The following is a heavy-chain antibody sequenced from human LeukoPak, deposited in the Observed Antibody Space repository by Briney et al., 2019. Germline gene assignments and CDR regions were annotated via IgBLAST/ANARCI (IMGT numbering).Heavy chain of an antibody. CDR1: GYTFTSYY. J-gene: IGHJ6*03. CDR2: INPSGGST. CDR3: ARDRGVAYYYYYYMDV. D-gene: IGHD2-15*01. Sequence: ASVKVSCKASGYTFTSYYMHWVRQAPGQGLEWMGIINPSGGSTSYAQKFQGRVTMTRDMSTSTVYMELSSLRSEDTAVYYRARDRGVAYYYYYYMDVWGKGTTVTVSS. V-gene: IGHV1-46*01.